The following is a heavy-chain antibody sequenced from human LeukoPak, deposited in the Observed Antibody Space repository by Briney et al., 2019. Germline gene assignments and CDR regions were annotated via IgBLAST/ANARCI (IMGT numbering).Heavy chain of an antibody. CDR3: ARGGPRLYYYYMDV. Sequence: PSETLSLTCTVSGGSISNKYWSWIRQPPGKGLEWIGYIYYSGSTNYNPSLKSRVTILVDTSKNQFSLKLSSVTAADTAVYYCARGGPRLYYYYMDVWGKGTTVTISS. D-gene: IGHD3-22*01. V-gene: IGHV4-59*01. CDR1: GGSISNKY. CDR2: IYYSGST. J-gene: IGHJ6*03.